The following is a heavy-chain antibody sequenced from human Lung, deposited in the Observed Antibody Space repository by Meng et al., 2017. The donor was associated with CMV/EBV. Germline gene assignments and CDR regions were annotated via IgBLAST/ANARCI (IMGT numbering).Heavy chain of an antibody. CDR3: ARVRDYDLWSGYFNGMDV. D-gene: IGHD3-3*01. V-gene: IGHV1-18*01. CDR2: ISAYNGNT. CDR1: GYTFTSYG. Sequence: ASXXVSXKASGYTFTSYGISWVRQAPGQGLEWMGWISAYNGNTNYAQKLQGRVTMTTDTSTSTAYMELRSLGSDDTAVYYCARVRDYDLWSGYFNGMDVLGQGXTVTVSS. J-gene: IGHJ6*02.